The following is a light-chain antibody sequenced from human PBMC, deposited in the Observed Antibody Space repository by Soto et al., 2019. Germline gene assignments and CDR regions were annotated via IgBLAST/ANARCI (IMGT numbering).Light chain of an antibody. Sequence: DIQMTQSPSIVSASVGDTVTITCRASQAVNPWLAWHQQKPGKVPRVLIYKTSDLENGVPSRFSGSGSGTEYTLTISYLQHDDFATYYCQQYYSRESFGQGTKV. J-gene: IGKJ1*01. CDR3: QQYYSRES. CDR2: KTS. V-gene: IGKV1-5*03. CDR1: QAVNPW.